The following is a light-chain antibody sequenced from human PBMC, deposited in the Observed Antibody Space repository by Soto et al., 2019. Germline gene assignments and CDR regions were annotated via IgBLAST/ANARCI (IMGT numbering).Light chain of an antibody. V-gene: IGKV1-5*01. J-gene: IGKJ5*01. CDR1: QSISSW. CDR3: QQYQTYST. CDR2: DAS. Sequence: DIQMTQSPSTLSASVGDRVTITCRASQSISSWLAWYQQKPGXDPXXLIYDASSLGSGVPSRFSGSGSGTEFTLTISSLQPDDFATYFCQQYQTYSTFGQGTRLEIK.